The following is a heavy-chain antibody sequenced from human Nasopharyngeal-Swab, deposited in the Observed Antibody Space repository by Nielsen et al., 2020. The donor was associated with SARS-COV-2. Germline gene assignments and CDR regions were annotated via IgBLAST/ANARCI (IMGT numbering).Heavy chain of an antibody. CDR1: GGSISSGGYY. Sequence: SETLSLTCTVSGGSISSGGYYWSWIRQHPGKGLEWIGYIYYSGSTYYNPSLKSRVTISVDTSKNQFSLKLSSVTAADTAVYYCARRLQLWSPYYYYGMDVWGQGTTVTVSS. D-gene: IGHD5-18*01. CDR2: IYYSGST. J-gene: IGHJ6*02. CDR3: ARRLQLWSPYYYYGMDV. V-gene: IGHV4-31*03.